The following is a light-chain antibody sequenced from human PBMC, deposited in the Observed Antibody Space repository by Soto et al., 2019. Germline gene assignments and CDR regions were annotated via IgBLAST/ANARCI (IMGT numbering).Light chain of an antibody. CDR2: DVS. CDR3: PSQTSTNPYV. V-gene: IGLV2-14*01. J-gene: IGLJ1*01. Sequence: QSVLTQPASVSGSPGQSITISCTGTSSDVGDYNYVSWYQQHPGKAPKFMIYDVSIRPSGGSDRFSGSKSGNTASLTLSGLQAEDEADHYCPSQTSTNPYVFGAGPKVT. CDR1: SSDVGDYNY.